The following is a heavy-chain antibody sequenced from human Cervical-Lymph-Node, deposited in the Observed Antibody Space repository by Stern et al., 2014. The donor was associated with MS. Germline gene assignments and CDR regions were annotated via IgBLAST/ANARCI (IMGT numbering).Heavy chain of an antibody. CDR3: ARVGYDSSGTVFQFDY. Sequence: EVQLVESGGGLVQPGGSLGLSCAASGFTLSDYGMNWVRQAPGKGLEWVSYISSTSSRIHYGDSVKGRFNISRDNAKNSLYLQMNSLRAEDTAVYYCARVGYDSSGTVFQFDYWGQGTLVTVSS. CDR1: GFTLSDYG. V-gene: IGHV3-48*01. D-gene: IGHD3-22*01. CDR2: ISSTSSRI. J-gene: IGHJ4*02.